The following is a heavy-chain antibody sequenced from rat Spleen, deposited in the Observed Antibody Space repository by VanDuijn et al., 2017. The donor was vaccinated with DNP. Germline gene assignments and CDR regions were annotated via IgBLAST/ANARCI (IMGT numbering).Heavy chain of an antibody. Sequence: EVQLQESGPGLVKPSQSLSLTCSVTGYSITSNYWGWIRKFPGNKMEWIGHISYSGSTSYNPSLKSRISITRDTSKNQFFLHLNSVTTEDTATYYCARWSLYFDYWGQGVMVTVSS. CDR2: ISYSGST. V-gene: IGHV3-1*01. CDR1: GYSITSNY. CDR3: ARWSLYFDY. J-gene: IGHJ2*01.